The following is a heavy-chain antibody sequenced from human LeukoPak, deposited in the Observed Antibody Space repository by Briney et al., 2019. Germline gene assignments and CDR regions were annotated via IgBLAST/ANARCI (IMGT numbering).Heavy chain of an antibody. D-gene: IGHD6-6*01. Sequence: SETLSLTCTVSGASIRSRSYYWAWIRQSPGKGPEWIGSSDYSGSTNYNLSLKSRVTMSVDTSTNQFSLRLGSVTAADTAVYYCATTMTARPHDAFDIWGQGTMVAVS. CDR3: ATTMTARPHDAFDI. J-gene: IGHJ3*02. CDR1: GASIRSRSYY. CDR2: SDYSGST. V-gene: IGHV4-39*01.